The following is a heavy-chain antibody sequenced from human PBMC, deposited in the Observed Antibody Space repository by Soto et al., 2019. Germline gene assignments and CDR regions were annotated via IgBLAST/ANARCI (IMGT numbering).Heavy chain of an antibody. Sequence: SETLSLTCTVSGGSISSYYWSWIRQPPGKGLEWIGYIYHSGSTYYNPSLKSRVTISVDRSKNQFSLKLSSVTAADTAVYYCACRDGYNLFYWGQGTLVTVSS. CDR1: GGSISSYY. D-gene: IGHD5-12*01. CDR2: IYHSGST. CDR3: ACRDGYNLFY. J-gene: IGHJ4*02. V-gene: IGHV4-59*04.